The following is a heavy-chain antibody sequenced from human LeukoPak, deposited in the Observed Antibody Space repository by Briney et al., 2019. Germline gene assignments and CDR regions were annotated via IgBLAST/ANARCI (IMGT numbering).Heavy chain of an antibody. CDR2: IFYSGRT. V-gene: IGHV4-31*03. J-gene: IGHJ5*02. Sequence: PSETLSLTCTVSGGSISSGAYYWTWIRQHPGKGLEWIGYIFYSGRTYYNPSLKRRVTISMDTSKNQFSLKLSSVTAADTAVYYCARRSEYNWCDPWGQGTLVTVSS. CDR1: GGSISSGAYY. CDR3: ARRSEYNWCDP.